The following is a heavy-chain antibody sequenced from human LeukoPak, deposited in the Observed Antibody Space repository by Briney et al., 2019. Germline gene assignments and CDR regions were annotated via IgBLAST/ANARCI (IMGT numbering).Heavy chain of an antibody. CDR1: GFPFGDYA. V-gene: IGHV3-49*04. CDR2: IRTKVYSATT. CDR3: TRDPTYCSGGSCSFYFDY. J-gene: IGHJ4*01. D-gene: IGHD2-15*01. Sequence: PGGSLRLSCVTSGFPFGDYAMSWVRQAPGQGLEWLGFIRTKVYSATTEDAASVRGRFSISRDDSKSIAYPQMNSLKTEDTAVYYCTRDPTYCSGGSCSFYFDYWGHGTLVTVSS.